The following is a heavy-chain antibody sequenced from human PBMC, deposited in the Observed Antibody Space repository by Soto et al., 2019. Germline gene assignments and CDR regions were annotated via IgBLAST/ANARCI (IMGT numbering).Heavy chain of an antibody. V-gene: IGHV1-58*02. CDR1: GFTFTSSA. Sequence: QMQLVQSGPEVKKPGTSVKVSCKASGFTFTSSAMQWVRQARGQRLEWIGWIVVGSGNTNYAQKFQERVTITRDMSTSTAYMELSSLRSEDTAVYYCAADSGSGGSVDAFDIWGQGTMVTVSS. J-gene: IGHJ3*02. D-gene: IGHD2-15*01. CDR2: IVVGSGNT. CDR3: AADSGSGGSVDAFDI.